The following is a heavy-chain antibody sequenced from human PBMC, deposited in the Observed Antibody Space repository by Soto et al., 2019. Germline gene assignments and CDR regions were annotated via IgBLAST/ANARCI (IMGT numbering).Heavy chain of an antibody. CDR2: ISYDGSNK. V-gene: IGHV3-30*18. Sequence: GGSLRLSCAASGFTFSSYGMHWVRQAPGKGLEWVAVISYDGSNKYYADSVKGRFTISRDNSKNTLYLQMNSLRAGDTAVYYCAKETMTTVTTLDYWGQGTLVTVSS. CDR1: GFTFSSYG. D-gene: IGHD4-17*01. J-gene: IGHJ4*02. CDR3: AKETMTTVTTLDY.